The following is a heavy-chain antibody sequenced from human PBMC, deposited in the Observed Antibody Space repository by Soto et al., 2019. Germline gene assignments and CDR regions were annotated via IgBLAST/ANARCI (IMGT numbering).Heavy chain of an antibody. Sequence: GGSLRLSCAASGFTFSSYAVSWVRQAPGKGLEWVSSTINSGGYSYYADSVKGRFTISRDNSKNTLYLQMNSLRAEDTAIYYCAKVSTIFFGLDVWGQGAPVTVSS. D-gene: IGHD3-3*01. V-gene: IGHV3-23*01. CDR3: AKVSTIFFGLDV. J-gene: IGHJ6*02. CDR2: TINSGGYS. CDR1: GFTFSSYA.